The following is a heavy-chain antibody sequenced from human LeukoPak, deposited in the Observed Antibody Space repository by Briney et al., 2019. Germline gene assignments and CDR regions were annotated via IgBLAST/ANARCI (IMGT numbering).Heavy chain of an antibody. CDR3: ARGGYSSGSKFDY. CDR2: ISAYNGYT. Sequence: ASVKVSCKASGYSFTNYGISWVRQAPGQGLEWMGWISAYNGYTHFAQKFQGRVTMTTDTSTSTAYMELRSLRSDDTAVYYCARGGYSSGSKFDYWGQGTLVTVSS. J-gene: IGHJ4*02. CDR1: GYSFTNYG. D-gene: IGHD6-19*01. V-gene: IGHV1-18*01.